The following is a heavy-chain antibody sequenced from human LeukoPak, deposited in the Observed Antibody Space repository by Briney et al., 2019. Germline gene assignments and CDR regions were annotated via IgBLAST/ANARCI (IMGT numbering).Heavy chain of an antibody. V-gene: IGHV1-69*13. CDR3: ARDSAYCSGGSCRRVYYYYYYGMDV. CDR2: IIPIFGTA. D-gene: IGHD2-15*01. Sequence: AASVTVSCKASGGTFSSYAISWVRQAPGQGLEWMGVIIPIFGTANYAQKFQGRVTITADESTSTAYMELSSLRSEDTAVYYCARDSAYCSGGSCRRVYYYYYYGMDVWGQGTTVTVSS. J-gene: IGHJ6*02. CDR1: GGTFSSYA.